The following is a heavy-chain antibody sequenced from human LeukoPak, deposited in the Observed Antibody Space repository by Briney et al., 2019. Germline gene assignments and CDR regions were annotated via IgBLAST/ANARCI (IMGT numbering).Heavy chain of an antibody. V-gene: IGHV3-23*01. D-gene: IGHD3-22*01. CDR3: AKDQYYDSSGYLDY. J-gene: IGHJ4*02. CDR1: GFTFSSYA. Sequence: GALRLSCAASGFTFSSYAMSWVRQAPGKGLEWVSAISGSGGSTYYADSVKGRFTISRDNSKNTLYLQMNSLRAEDTAVYYCAKDQYYDSSGYLDYWGQGTLVTVSS. CDR2: ISGSGGST.